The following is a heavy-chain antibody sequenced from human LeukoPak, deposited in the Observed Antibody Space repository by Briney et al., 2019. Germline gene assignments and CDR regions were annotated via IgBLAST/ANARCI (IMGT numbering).Heavy chain of an antibody. CDR2: IYYSGSS. J-gene: IGHJ6*02. Sequence: SETLSLTCTVSGGSISSSNYFWGWIRQPPGKGLEWIGSIYYSGSSYYNPSLKSRVTISVDTSKNQFSLKLSSVTAADTAVYYCARGYSDSSGYRKIQSGMDVWGHGTTVTVSS. D-gene: IGHD3-22*01. V-gene: IGHV4-39*07. CDR3: ARGYSDSSGYRKIQSGMDV. CDR1: GGSISSSNYF.